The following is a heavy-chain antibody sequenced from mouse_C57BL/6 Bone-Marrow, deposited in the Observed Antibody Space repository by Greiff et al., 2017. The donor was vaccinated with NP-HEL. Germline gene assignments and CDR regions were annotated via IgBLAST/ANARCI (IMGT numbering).Heavy chain of an antibody. CDR2: IRSKSNNYAT. D-gene: IGHD1-1*01. CDR1: GFSFNTYA. J-gene: IGHJ1*03. V-gene: IGHV10-1*01. Sequence: EVKLQESGGGLVQPKGSLKLSCAASGFSFNTYAMNWVRQAPGKGLEWVARIRSKSNNYATYYADSVKDRFTISRDDSASMLYLQMNNLKTKDTAMYYCVRHNYYDSSYDWYYGVWGTGTTVTVAS. CDR3: VRHNYYDSSYDWYYGV.